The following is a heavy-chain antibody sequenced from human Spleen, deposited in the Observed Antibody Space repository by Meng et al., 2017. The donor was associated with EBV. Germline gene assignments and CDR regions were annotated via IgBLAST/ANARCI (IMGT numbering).Heavy chain of an antibody. CDR2: IYYSGST. D-gene: IGHD3-3*01. Sequence: QVQRRESVPVLEKASGTLSLACTGSCASVDRDSYYGSWIRQPPGKGLEWIGFIYYSGSTKYNPSLLSRVTMSLDTSKNQVSLTLNSVTAADTAMYYCAGEVWSGYYRADYWGQGTLVTVSS. CDR3: AGEVWSGYYRADY. V-gene: IGHV4-61*01. CDR1: CASVDRDSYY. J-gene: IGHJ4*02.